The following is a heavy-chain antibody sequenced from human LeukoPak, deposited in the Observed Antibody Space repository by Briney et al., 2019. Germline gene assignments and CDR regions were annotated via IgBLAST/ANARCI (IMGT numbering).Heavy chain of an antibody. V-gene: IGHV3-49*04. CDR1: GFTFGDHA. CDR2: IRSKAYGGTT. D-gene: IGHD5-18*01. CDR3: SRGLIQLWLHNGIDV. J-gene: IGHJ6*02. Sequence: PGRSLRLSCTASGFTFGDHAMSWVRQAPGKGLEWVGFIRSKAYGGTTEYAASVKGRFTISRDDSYSIAYLQMNSLKTEDTAVYYCSRGLIQLWLHNGIDVWGQGTTVTVSS.